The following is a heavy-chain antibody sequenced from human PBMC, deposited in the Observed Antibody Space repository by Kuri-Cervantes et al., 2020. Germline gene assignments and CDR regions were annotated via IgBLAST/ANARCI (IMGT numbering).Heavy chain of an antibody. CDR1: GGSFSGYY. CDR2: INHSGST. D-gene: IGHD3-10*01. Sequence: ESLKISCAVSGGSFSGYYWSWIRQPPGKGLEWIGEINHSGSTNYSPSLKSRVTISVDTSKNQFSLKLSSVTAADTAVYYCARAKVTMVRGVIRYFDYWGQGTLVTVSS. CDR3: ARAKVTMVRGVIRYFDY. V-gene: IGHV4-34*01. J-gene: IGHJ4*02.